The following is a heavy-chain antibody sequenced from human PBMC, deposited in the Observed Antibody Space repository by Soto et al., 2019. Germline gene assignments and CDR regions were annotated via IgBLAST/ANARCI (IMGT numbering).Heavy chain of an antibody. J-gene: IGHJ5*02. Sequence: PSKTLSLTCTVSGGSISSYYWSWIRQPPGKGLEWIGYIYYSGSTNYNPSLKSRVTISVDTSKNQFSLKLSSVTAADTAVYYCARYYDFWSGYRWFDPWGQGTLVTVSS. CDR3: ARYYDFWSGYRWFDP. CDR2: IYYSGST. CDR1: GGSISSYY. V-gene: IGHV4-59*01. D-gene: IGHD3-3*01.